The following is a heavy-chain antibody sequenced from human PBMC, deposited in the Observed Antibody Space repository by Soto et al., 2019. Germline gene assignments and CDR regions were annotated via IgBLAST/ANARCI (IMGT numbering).Heavy chain of an antibody. D-gene: IGHD6-13*01. CDR3: ARFIAAAEYNWFDP. J-gene: IGHJ5*02. CDR1: GFTFSSYW. CDR2: INSDGSST. Sequence: GGSLRLSCAASGFTFSSYWMHWVRQAPGKGLVWVSRINSDGSSTSYADSVKGRFTISRDNAKNTLYLQMNSLRAEDTAVYYCARFIAAAEYNWFDPRGQGTLVTVSS. V-gene: IGHV3-74*01.